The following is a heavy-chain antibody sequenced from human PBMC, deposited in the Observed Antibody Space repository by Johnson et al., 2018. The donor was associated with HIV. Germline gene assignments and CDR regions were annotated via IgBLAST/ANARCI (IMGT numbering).Heavy chain of an antibody. Sequence: QVLLVESGGGVVQPGRSLRLSCAASRFTFSSFAMHWVRQAPGKGLEWVAVISYDASNKYYADSVKGRFTISRDNSKNTLYLQMNTLRAEDTAVYYCARVGYGVLLWFGADDAFDIGGQGTMVTVSS. CDR2: ISYDASNK. D-gene: IGHD3-10*01. CDR3: ARVGYGVLLWFGADDAFDI. CDR1: RFTFSSFA. J-gene: IGHJ3*02. V-gene: IGHV3-30*14.